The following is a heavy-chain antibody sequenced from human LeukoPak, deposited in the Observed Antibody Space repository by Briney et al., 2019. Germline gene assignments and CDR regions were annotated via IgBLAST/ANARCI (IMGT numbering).Heavy chain of an antibody. CDR1: GFTFDGYT. J-gene: IGHJ6*02. CDR2: ISWDGGST. CDR3: AKDMVGQQLFHYYYGMDV. D-gene: IGHD6-13*01. V-gene: IGHV3-43*01. Sequence: GGSLRLSCAASGFTFDGYTMHGVRQAPGKGLEWVYLISWDGGSTYYADSVKGRFTISRDNSKNSLYLQMNSLRTEDTALYYCAKDMVGQQLFHYYYGMDVRGQGTTVTVSS.